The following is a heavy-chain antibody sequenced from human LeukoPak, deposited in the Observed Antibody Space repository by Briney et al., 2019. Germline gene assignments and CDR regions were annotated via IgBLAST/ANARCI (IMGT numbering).Heavy chain of an antibody. CDR1: GFTFSSYS. Sequence: GGPLRLSCAASGFTFSSYSMNWVRQAPGKGLEGVSSISSSSSYIYYADSVKGRFTISRDNAKNSLYLQMNSLRAEDTAVYYCARDFLSGIVGATSFDYWGQGTLVTVSS. D-gene: IGHD1-26*01. CDR2: ISSSSSYI. J-gene: IGHJ4*02. CDR3: ARDFLSGIVGATSFDY. V-gene: IGHV3-21*01.